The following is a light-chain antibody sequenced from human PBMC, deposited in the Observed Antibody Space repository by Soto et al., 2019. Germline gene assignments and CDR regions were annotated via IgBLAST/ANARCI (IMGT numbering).Light chain of an antibody. V-gene: IGKV3-20*01. J-gene: IGKJ1*01. Sequence: ETVLRQSPGTLSLSPGESATLSCRASQNFAMNYLAWFQQRPGQAPRLLIYDASTRATGIPDRFSGSGSGTDFTLTISRLEPEDFAVYYCQQKTFGQGTKV. CDR2: DAS. CDR3: QQKT. CDR1: QNFAMNY.